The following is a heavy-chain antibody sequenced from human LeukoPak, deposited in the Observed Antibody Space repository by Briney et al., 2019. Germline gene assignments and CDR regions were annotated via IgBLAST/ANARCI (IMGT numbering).Heavy chain of an antibody. J-gene: IGHJ4*02. D-gene: IGHD3-9*01. CDR2: IYYSGST. CDR1: GGSISNSNYY. V-gene: IGHV4-39*01. Sequence: SETLSLTCSVSGGSISNSNYYWGWIRLPPGKGMEWFGTIYYSGSTNYNPSLKSRVTISVDTSKNQFSLKLSSVTAADTAVYYCARRYYDILTGTSPFYYFDYWGQGTLVTVSS. CDR3: ARRYYDILTGTSPFYYFDY.